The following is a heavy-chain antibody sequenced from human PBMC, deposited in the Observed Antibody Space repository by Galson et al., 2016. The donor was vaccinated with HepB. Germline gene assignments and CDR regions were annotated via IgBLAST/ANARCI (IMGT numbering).Heavy chain of an antibody. J-gene: IGHJ6*02. CDR1: GYSSTSYW. Sequence: GAEVKKPGEFLKISCEGSGYSSTSYWISWVRQMPGKGLEWMGIIYPGDFDTRYSPSFQGQVTISADKSISTAYLQWKSLKASDTAMYYCARHKHLVDFYYYNMDVWGQGTTVTVSS. CDR2: IYPGDFDT. D-gene: IGHD6-13*01. V-gene: IGHV5-51*01. CDR3: ARHKHLVDFYYYNMDV.